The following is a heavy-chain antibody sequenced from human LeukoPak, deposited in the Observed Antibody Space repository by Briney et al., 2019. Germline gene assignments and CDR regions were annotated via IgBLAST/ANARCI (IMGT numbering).Heavy chain of an antibody. Sequence: PGASAKVSCKVSGYTLTELSMHWVRQAPGKGLEWMGGFDPEDGETIYAQKFQGRVTMTEDTSTDTAYMELSSLRSEDTAVYYCATPNPPVLRFLETQYYFDYWGQGTLVTVSS. CDR2: FDPEDGET. V-gene: IGHV1-24*01. J-gene: IGHJ4*02. CDR3: ATPNPPVLRFLETQYYFDY. CDR1: GYTLTELS. D-gene: IGHD3-3*01.